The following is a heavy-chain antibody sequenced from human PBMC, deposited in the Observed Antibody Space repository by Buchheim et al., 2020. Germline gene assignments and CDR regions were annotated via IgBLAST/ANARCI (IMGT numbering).Heavy chain of an antibody. V-gene: IGHV1-46*03. J-gene: IGHJ4*01. Sequence: QVQLVQSGAEVKKPGASVKVSCKASGYTFTSYSMHWVRQAPGQGLEWMGMINPIGGSTSYAQKFQGRVTMTRDTSTSTVYMELSTVKDGATAVNYSARDVVGITSVLDYWGQG. CDR2: INPIGGST. CDR1: GYTFTSYS. CDR3: ARDVVGITSVLDY. D-gene: IGHD3-22*01.